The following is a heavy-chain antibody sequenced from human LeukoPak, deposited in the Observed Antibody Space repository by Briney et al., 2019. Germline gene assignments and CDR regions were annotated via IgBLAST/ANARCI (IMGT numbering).Heavy chain of an antibody. CDR2: IYYSGST. CDR1: GGSISSSSYY. J-gene: IGHJ4*02. Sequence: SETLSLTCTVSGGSISSSSYYWGWIRQPPGKGLEWIGSIYYSGSTYYNPALKSRVTISIDTSKNQFSLKLSSVTAADTALYYCARVLGGSNFDHWGQGTLVTVSS. V-gene: IGHV4-39*07. CDR3: ARVLGGSNFDH. D-gene: IGHD2-15*01.